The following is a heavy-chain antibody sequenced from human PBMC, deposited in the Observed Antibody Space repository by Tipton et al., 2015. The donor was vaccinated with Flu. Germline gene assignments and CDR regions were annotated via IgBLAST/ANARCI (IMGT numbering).Heavy chain of an antibody. J-gene: IGHJ5*02. CDR3: ARELYGDSGNCFDP. D-gene: IGHD4-17*01. V-gene: IGHV4-31*03. Sequence: TLSLTCTVSGGSISSGGYYWSWIRQHPGKGLEWIGYIYYSGSTYYNPSLKSRVTISVDTSKNQFSLKLSSVTAADTAVYYCARELYGDSGNCFDPWGQGTLVPVSS. CDR2: IYYSGST. CDR1: GGSISSGGYY.